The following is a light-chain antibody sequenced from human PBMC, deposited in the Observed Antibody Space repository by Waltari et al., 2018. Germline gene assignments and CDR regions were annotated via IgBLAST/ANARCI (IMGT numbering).Light chain of an antibody. V-gene: IGLV2-14*03. CDR2: DVN. CDR3: MSYTMSTTLV. CDR1: SRDVGAYNY. J-gene: IGLJ2*01. Sequence: QSALTQPASVSGSPGQSITISCPGSSRDVGAYNYVSWYQHHPGKAPKLLIYDVNKWPSGVSNRFSGSKSGNTASLTIFGLQAEDEADYYCMSYTMSTTLVIGGGTKLTVL.